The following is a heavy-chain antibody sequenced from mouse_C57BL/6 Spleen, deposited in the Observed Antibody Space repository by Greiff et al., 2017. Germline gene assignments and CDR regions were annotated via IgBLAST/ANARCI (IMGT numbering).Heavy chain of an antibody. CDR2: IYPRSGNT. Sequence: QVQLKESGAELARPGASVKLSCKASGYTFTSYGISWVKQRTGQGLEWIGEIYPRSGNTYYNEKFKGKATLTADKSSSTAYMELRSLTSEDSAVYFCARILYYGSSYEGYYFDYWGQGTTLTVSS. CDR3: ARILYYGSSYEGYYFDY. J-gene: IGHJ2*01. CDR1: GYTFTSYG. V-gene: IGHV1-81*01. D-gene: IGHD1-1*01.